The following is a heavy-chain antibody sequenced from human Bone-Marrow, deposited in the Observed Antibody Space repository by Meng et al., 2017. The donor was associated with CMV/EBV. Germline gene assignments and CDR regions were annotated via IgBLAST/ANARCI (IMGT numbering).Heavy chain of an antibody. CDR1: GFTFSSYA. J-gene: IGHJ6*02. CDR2: INPNSGGT. CDR3: ARDRTIFGVVTHYYGMDV. Sequence: GESLKISCAASGFTFSSYAMHWVRQAPGQGLEWMGWINPNSGGTNYAQKFQGRVTMTRDTSISTAYMELSRLRSDDTAVYYCARDRTIFGVVTHYYGMDVWGQGTTVTVSS. D-gene: IGHD3-3*01. V-gene: IGHV1-2*02.